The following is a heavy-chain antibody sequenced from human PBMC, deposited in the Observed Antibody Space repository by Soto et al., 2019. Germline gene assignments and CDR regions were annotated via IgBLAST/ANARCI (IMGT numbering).Heavy chain of an antibody. CDR2: LHYTGST. Sequence: SEALSLTCTVSGGSIDSHYWGWIRQPPGKGLEWIGYLHYTGSTNYNPSLKSRVTISLDTSKTQFSLKVRSVTAADTAIYYCARATSGIGPDFWGQGTLVT. J-gene: IGHJ4*02. D-gene: IGHD3-3*01. CDR3: ARATSGIGPDF. V-gene: IGHV4-59*11. CDR1: GGSIDSHY.